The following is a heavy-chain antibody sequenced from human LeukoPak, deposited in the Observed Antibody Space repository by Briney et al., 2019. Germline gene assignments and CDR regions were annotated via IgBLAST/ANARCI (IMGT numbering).Heavy chain of an antibody. V-gene: IGHV4-59*01. Sequence: SEILSLTCTVSGGSIGGYYWSWIRQPPGKGLEWIGNVYDTGRTNFNPSFKSRVTMSLDTSKNQFSLILNSVTAADTALYYCARVRGLGLFDYWGRGTQVTVSS. CDR2: VYDTGRT. J-gene: IGHJ4*02. CDR1: GGSIGGYY. D-gene: IGHD3-10*01. CDR3: ARVRGLGLFDY.